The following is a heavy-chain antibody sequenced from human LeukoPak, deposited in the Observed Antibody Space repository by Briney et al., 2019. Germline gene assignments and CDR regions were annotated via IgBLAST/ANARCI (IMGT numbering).Heavy chain of an antibody. Sequence: SVKVSCKASGGTFSSYAISWVRQAPGQGLEWMGRIIPILGIANYAQKFQGRVTITADKSTSTAYMELSSLRSEDTAVYYCARDHYYDTHSTWGQGTLVAVSS. J-gene: IGHJ5*02. D-gene: IGHD3-22*01. CDR3: ARDHYYDTHST. CDR1: GGTFSSYA. CDR2: IIPILGIA. V-gene: IGHV1-69*04.